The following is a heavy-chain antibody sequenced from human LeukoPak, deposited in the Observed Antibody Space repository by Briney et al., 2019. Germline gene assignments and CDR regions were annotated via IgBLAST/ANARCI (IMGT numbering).Heavy chain of an antibody. D-gene: IGHD2-21*02. CDR2: IDVSVST. J-gene: IGHJ6*03. CDR1: GGSFSAYY. Sequence: SQTLSLTRAVYGGSFSAYYGSWVRQPAGKRLECNGYIDVSVSTNYNPSLQSRVTISVDPSKNQFSQKLSSVTAADTAVYYCARVPVVTARNYYYYYMDVWGTGTTVTVSS. CDR3: ARVPVVTARNYYYYYMDV. V-gene: IGHV4-59*01.